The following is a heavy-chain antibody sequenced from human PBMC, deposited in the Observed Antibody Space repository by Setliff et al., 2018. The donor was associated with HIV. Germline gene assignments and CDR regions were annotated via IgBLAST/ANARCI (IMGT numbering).Heavy chain of an antibody. Sequence: GASVKVSCKASGYTFSYAMHWVRQAPGQRLEWMGWINAGNGNTNYAQKLQGRVTMTTDTSTSTAYMELRSLRSDDTAVYYCAMSGEWELNFDYWGQGTLVTVSS. J-gene: IGHJ4*02. CDR3: AMSGEWELNFDY. CDR1: GYTFSYA. V-gene: IGHV1-3*01. D-gene: IGHD1-26*01. CDR2: INAGNGNT.